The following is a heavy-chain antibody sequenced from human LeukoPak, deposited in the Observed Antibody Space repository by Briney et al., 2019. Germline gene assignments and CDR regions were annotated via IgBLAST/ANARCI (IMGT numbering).Heavy chain of an antibody. Sequence: GASVKVSCKVSGYTLTELSMHWVRQAPGQGLEWMGWISAYNGNTNYAQNFQGRVTMTTVTSTSTAYMELRGLRSDDTAVYYCARTPYYDFWSGYYHFDYWAQGTLVTVSS. D-gene: IGHD3-3*01. J-gene: IGHJ4*02. CDR3: ARTPYYDFWSGYYHFDY. V-gene: IGHV1-18*01. CDR1: GYTLTELS. CDR2: ISAYNGNT.